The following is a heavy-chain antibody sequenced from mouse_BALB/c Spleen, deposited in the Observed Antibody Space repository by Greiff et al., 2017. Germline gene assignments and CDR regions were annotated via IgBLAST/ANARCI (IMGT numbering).Heavy chain of an antibody. V-gene: IGHV1-82*01. CDR3: ARSDGNYGYFDV. J-gene: IGHJ1*01. D-gene: IGHD2-1*01. Sequence: VQLQQSGPELVKPGASVKISCKASGYAFSSSWMNWVKQRPGQGLEWIGRIYPGDGDTNYNGKFKGKATLTADKSSSTAYMQLSSLTSVDSAVYFCARSDGNYGYFDVWGAGTTVTVSS. CDR2: IYPGDGDT. CDR1: GYAFSSSW.